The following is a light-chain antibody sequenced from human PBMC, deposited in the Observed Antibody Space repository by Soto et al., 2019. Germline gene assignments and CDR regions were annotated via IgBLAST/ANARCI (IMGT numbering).Light chain of an antibody. CDR1: HDIKDF. CDR3: QRYDSLPPT. J-gene: IGKJ5*01. CDR2: DAS. V-gene: IGKV1-33*01. Sequence: DLQMTQSPSSLSASVGDSVTITCQASHDIKDFLNWFQEKPGKAPKLLIYDASNLQTGVPSRFSGSGSGTHFTFTISSLQPEDIATYYCQRYDSLPPTFGQGTRLDIK.